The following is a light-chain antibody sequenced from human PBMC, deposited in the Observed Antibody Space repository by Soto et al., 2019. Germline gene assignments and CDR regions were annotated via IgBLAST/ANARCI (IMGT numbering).Light chain of an antibody. CDR2: ANN. Sequence: QSVLTQPPSASGTPGQRVTISCSGSSSNIGTHTVNWYQQLPGTAPKLLIYANNQRPSGVPDRFSGSKSGTSASLAVSGLQAEDEADYYCATLDVSLSGSVFGPGTKLTVL. J-gene: IGLJ1*01. CDR3: ATLDVSLSGSV. V-gene: IGLV1-44*01. CDR1: SSNIGTHT.